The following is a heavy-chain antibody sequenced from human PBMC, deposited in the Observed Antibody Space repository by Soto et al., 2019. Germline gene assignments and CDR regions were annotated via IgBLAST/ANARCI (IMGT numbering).Heavy chain of an antibody. Sequence: EVQLLESGGGLVQPGGSLRLSCAASGFTFRSYAMSWVRQAPGKGLEWVSTISDSGGSAYYADSVKGRLTISRDNSKNTLNMQMISLRAEDTAVYYCAKAGSSGYYLYDYWGQGTLVTVSS. J-gene: IGHJ4*02. D-gene: IGHD3-22*01. CDR2: ISDSGGSA. V-gene: IGHV3-23*01. CDR3: AKAGSSGYYLYDY. CDR1: GFTFRSYA.